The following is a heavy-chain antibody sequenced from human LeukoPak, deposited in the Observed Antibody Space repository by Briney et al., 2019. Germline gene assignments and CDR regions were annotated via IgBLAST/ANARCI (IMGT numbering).Heavy chain of an antibody. CDR1: GFTFSAYT. CDR2: ISYDGTDK. Sequence: GGSLRLSCAASGFTFSAYTMHWVRQTPGKGLGWVAVISYDGTDKYYAGSVRGRFTISRDNAKDTLSLQMNSLRAEDTAVYYCVKGSVTYTGGYFDYWGQGTLVTVSS. D-gene: IGHD3-10*01. CDR3: VKGSVTYTGGYFDY. J-gene: IGHJ4*02. V-gene: IGHV3-30*03.